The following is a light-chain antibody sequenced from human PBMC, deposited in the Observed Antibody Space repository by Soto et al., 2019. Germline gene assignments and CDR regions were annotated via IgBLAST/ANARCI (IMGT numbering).Light chain of an antibody. CDR1: SSDVGGYNY. CDR2: EAS. CDR3: NSYAGINNLGM. V-gene: IGLV2-8*01. J-gene: IGLJ1*01. Sequence: QSALTQLLSASGSPGQSVTIACSGTSSDVGGYNYVSWYQQHAGKAPNLMISEASKRPSAAPATFSGSASGTPAPLTVSGLKADDGADDDSNSYAGINNLGMFGTGTKVTVL.